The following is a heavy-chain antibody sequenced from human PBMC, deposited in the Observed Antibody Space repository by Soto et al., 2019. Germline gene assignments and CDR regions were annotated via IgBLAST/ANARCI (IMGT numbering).Heavy chain of an antibody. CDR2: IIPIFGTA. J-gene: IGHJ6*02. CDR1: GGTFSSYA. CDR3: ARSHTVTIFGVVIAPYYYYGMDV. Sequence: SVKVSCKASGGTFSSYAISWVRQAPGQGLEWMGGIIPIFGTANYAQKFQGRVTITADESTSTAYMELSSLRSEDTAVYYCARSHTVTIFGVVIAPYYYYGMDVWGQGTTVTVSS. D-gene: IGHD3-3*01. V-gene: IGHV1-69*13.